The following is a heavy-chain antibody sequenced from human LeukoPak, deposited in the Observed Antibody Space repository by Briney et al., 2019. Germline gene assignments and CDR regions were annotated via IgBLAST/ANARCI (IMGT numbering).Heavy chain of an antibody. CDR2: IIPILGIA. CDR3: ARDGYSGYEFDY. V-gene: IGHV1-69*04. CDR1: GYTFTSYG. J-gene: IGHJ4*02. D-gene: IGHD5-12*01. Sequence: ASVKVSCKASGYTFTSYGISWVRQAPGQGLEWMGRIIPILGIANYAQKFQGRVTITADKSTSTAYMELSSLRSEDTAVYYCARDGYSGYEFDYWGQGTLVTVSS.